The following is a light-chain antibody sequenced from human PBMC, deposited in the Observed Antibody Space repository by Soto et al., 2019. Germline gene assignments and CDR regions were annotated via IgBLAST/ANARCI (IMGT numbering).Light chain of an antibody. CDR1: QSISSW. Sequence: IQMTQSPSTLSASVGDRVTITCRSRQSISSWLAWYQQKPGKAPKLLIYYASTLESGVPSRFSGSRSGTEFTLTISSLQPDDFATYYCQQYNSYPWTFGQGTKVDI. CDR3: QQYNSYPWT. CDR2: YAS. J-gene: IGKJ1*01. V-gene: IGKV1-5*03.